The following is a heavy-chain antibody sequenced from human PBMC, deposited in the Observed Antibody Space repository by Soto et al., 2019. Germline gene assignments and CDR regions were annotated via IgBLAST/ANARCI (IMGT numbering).Heavy chain of an antibody. CDR3: ASMGYHYGSGSYPLDY. D-gene: IGHD3-10*01. CDR1: GGSISSYY. CDR2: MYNSGST. J-gene: IGHJ4*02. V-gene: IGHV4-59*08. Sequence: QVQLQESGPGLVKPSETLSLTCTVSGGSISSYYWTWIRQPPGKGLEWIGFMYNSGSTHYNPSLKIRVTISLDTSKNQFSLNLRSVTAADTAVYYCASMGYHYGSGSYPLDYWCQGTLVTVSS.